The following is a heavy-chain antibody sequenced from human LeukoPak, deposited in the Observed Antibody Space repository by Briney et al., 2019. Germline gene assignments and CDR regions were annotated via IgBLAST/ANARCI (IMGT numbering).Heavy chain of an antibody. V-gene: IGHV1-69*04. Sequence: SVKVSCKASGGTFSSYAISWVRQAPGQGLEWMGRIIPILGIANYAQKLQGRVTMTTDTSTSTAYMELRSLRSDDTAVYYCARVPPGVRIAARPSVYYGMDVWGQGTTVTVSS. CDR2: IIPILGIA. J-gene: IGHJ6*02. D-gene: IGHD6-6*01. CDR3: ARVPPGVRIAARPSVYYGMDV. CDR1: GGTFSSYA.